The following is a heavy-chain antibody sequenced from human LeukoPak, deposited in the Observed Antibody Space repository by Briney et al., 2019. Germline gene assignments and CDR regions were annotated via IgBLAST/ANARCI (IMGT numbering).Heavy chain of an antibody. V-gene: IGHV4-4*07. CDR3: AREGEYSSSSGAYYFDS. J-gene: IGHJ4*02. Sequence: SETLSLTCTVSGGSISSYYWSWVRQPAGKGLEWIGRIYTSGSTNYNPSLKSRVTMSVDTSKNQFSLKLSSVTAADMAVYYCAREGEYSSSSGAYYFDSWGQGTLVTVSS. CDR2: IYTSGST. CDR1: GGSISSYY. D-gene: IGHD6-6*01.